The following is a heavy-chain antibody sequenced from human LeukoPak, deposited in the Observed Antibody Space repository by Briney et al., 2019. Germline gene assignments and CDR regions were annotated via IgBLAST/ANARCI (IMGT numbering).Heavy chain of an antibody. CDR2: INHSGST. CDR1: GGSFSGYY. J-gene: IGHJ4*02. V-gene: IGHV4-34*01. Sequence: SETLSLTCAVYGGSFSGYYWSWIRQPPGKGLEWIGEINHSGSTNYNPSLKSRVTISVDTSKNQFSLKLSSVTAADTAVYYCARGIAAAGSQGSDYWGQGTLVTVSS. CDR3: ARGIAAAGSQGSDY. D-gene: IGHD6-13*01.